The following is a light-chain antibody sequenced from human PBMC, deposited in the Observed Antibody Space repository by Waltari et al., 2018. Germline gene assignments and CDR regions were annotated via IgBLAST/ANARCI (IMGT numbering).Light chain of an antibody. V-gene: IGKV3-15*01. CDR2: DAS. CDR1: QSVMNH. Sequence: EIVMTQSPATLSVSSGERATLSCKASQSVMNHVAWYQQKPGQAPRLLMCDASIRATGIPPRFSGSRSVTEFTLTISSLQSEDFAVYYCQQYHNWWTFGQGTKVEIK. J-gene: IGKJ1*01. CDR3: QQYHNWWT.